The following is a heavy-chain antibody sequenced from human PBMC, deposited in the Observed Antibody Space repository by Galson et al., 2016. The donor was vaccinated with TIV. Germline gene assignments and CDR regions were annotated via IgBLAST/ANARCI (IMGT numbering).Heavy chain of an antibody. CDR3: AREGGTYFDSYYYGMDV. Sequence: SLRLSCAASEFTFSAYAMHWVRQAPGKGPEWVAIISYDASNKYYADSVKGRFTISRDNSKYTLYLQMNSLRAEDTAVYYCAREGGTYFDSYYYGMDVWGKGATVTVSS. J-gene: IGHJ6*04. V-gene: IGHV3-30*07. D-gene: IGHD1-26*01. CDR2: ISYDASNK. CDR1: EFTFSAYA.